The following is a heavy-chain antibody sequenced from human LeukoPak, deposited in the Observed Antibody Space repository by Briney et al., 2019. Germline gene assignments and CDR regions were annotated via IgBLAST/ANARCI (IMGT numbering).Heavy chain of an antibody. CDR2: IYPGDSDT. CDR3: ARREGGWYLDY. D-gene: IGHD6-19*01. CDR1: GYSFTNYW. V-gene: IGHV5-51*01. Sequence: GESLKISCTGSGYSFTNYWIGWVRQMPGKGLEWMGIIYPGDSDTRYSPSFQGQVTISADKSISTASLQWSSLKASDPAMYYCARREGGWYLDYWGQGTLVTVSS. J-gene: IGHJ4*02.